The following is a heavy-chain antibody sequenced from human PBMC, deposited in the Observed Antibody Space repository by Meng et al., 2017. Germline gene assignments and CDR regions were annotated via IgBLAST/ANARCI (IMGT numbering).Heavy chain of an antibody. J-gene: IGHJ5*02. Sequence: QAQAEESGPGLVKPSQTLSLTCTVSGGSISSGGYYWSWIRQHPGKGLEWIGYIYYSGSTYYNPSLKSLVTISVDTSKDQFSLKLSSVTAADTAVYYCARADRRVGSYGPNWFDPWGQGTLVTVSS. CDR2: IYYSGST. D-gene: IGHD5-18*01. CDR3: ARADRRVGSYGPNWFDP. V-gene: IGHV4-31*01. CDR1: GGSISSGGYY.